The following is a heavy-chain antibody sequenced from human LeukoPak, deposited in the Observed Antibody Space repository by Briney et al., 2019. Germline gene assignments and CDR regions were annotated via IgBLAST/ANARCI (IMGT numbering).Heavy chain of an antibody. V-gene: IGHV4-38-2*02. CDR3: ARHRGGYIAALAEY. CDR1: GYSISSGYY. J-gene: IGHJ4*02. D-gene: IGHD6-6*01. CDR2: IYYSGST. Sequence: SETLSLTCTVSGYSISSGYYWGWIRPPPGKGLEWIGSIYYSGSTYYNPSLKSRVTISVDKSKNQFSLKLSSVTAADTAVYYCARHRGGYIAALAEYWGQGTLVTVSS.